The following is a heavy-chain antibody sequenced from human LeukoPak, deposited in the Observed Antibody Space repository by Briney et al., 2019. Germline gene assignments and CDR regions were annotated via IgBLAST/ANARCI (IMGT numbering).Heavy chain of an antibody. J-gene: IGHJ4*02. CDR2: ISYDGSNK. V-gene: IGHV3-30*18. CDR1: GFTFSSYG. CDR3: AKGGYCSGGSCYPLDY. D-gene: IGHD2-15*01. Sequence: PGGSLRLSCAASGFTFSSYGMHWVRQAPGKGLEWGAVISYDGSNKYYADSVQGRFTISRDNSKNTLYLQMNSLRAEDTAVYYCAKGGYCSGGSCYPLDYWGQGTLVTVSS.